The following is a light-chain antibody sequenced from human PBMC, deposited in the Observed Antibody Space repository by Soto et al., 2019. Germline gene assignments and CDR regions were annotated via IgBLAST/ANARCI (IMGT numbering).Light chain of an antibody. J-gene: IGLJ2*01. V-gene: IGLV2-14*01. CDR3: SSYTSSSTLVV. CDR1: SSDVGGYNY. CDR2: EVS. Sequence: QSALTQPASVSGSPGQSITISCTGISSDVGGYNYVSWYQQHPGKAPKLMIYEVSNRPSGVSNRFSDSKSGNTASLTISGLQAEDEADYYCSSYTSSSTLVVFGGGTKLTVL.